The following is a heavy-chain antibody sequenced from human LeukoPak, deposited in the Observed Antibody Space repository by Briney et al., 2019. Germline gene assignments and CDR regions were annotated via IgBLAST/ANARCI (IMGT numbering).Heavy chain of an antibody. CDR3: TYLSQNY. J-gene: IGHJ4*02. V-gene: IGHV3-15*01. D-gene: IGHD2-8*01. CDR1: GLILNNAY. CDR2: VDGGTT. Sequence: GGSLRLSCAASGLILNNAYMSWVRQAPGKGLEWVGRVDGGTTDYAAPVNGRFTISRDDSINTLYLQLTSLKSEDTAMYYCTYLSQNYWGQGTLVTVSS.